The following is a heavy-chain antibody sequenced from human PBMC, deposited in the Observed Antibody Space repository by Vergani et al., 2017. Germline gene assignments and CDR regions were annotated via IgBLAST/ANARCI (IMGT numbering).Heavy chain of an antibody. Sequence: QVQLVESGGGVVQPGRSLRLSCAASGFTFSSYAMHWVRQAPGKGLEWVAVISYDGSNKYYADSVKGRFTISRDNSKNTLYLQMNSLRAEDTAVYYCARDWGPCDIVGVGNYWGQGTLVTVSS. CDR1: GFTFSSYA. V-gene: IGHV3-30-3*01. D-gene: IGHD2-2*01. CDR2: ISYDGSNK. CDR3: ARDWGPCDIVGVGNY. J-gene: IGHJ4*02.